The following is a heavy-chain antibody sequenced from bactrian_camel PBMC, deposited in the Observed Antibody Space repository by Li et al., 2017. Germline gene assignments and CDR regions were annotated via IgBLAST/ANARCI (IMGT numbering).Heavy chain of an antibody. CDR2: IYTGGGST. Sequence: HVQLVESGGGSVQTGGSLRLSCAASGYTYSTNCMGWFRQAPGKEREGVAAIYTGGGSTYYADSVKGRFTISRDNDKKTLYLQLSSLKTEDTAMYYCATEGSWLPPSDWGQGTQVTVS. CDR1: GYTYSTNC. CDR3: ATEGSWLPPSD. J-gene: IGHJ4*01. V-gene: IGHV3S1*01. D-gene: IGHD2*01.